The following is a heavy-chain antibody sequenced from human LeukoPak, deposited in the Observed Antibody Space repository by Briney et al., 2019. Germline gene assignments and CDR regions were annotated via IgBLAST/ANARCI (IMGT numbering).Heavy chain of an antibody. D-gene: IGHD6-19*01. CDR1: GGSISSYY. V-gene: IGHV4-59*01. J-gene: IGHJ3*02. Sequence: PSETLSLTCTVSGGSISSYYWSWIRQPPGKGLEWIGYIHYSGSTNYNPSLKSRVSTSVDTSKKQFSLKLSSVTAADTAVYYCARRIAVAGDAFDIWGQGTMVTVSS. CDR3: ARRIAVAGDAFDI. CDR2: IHYSGST.